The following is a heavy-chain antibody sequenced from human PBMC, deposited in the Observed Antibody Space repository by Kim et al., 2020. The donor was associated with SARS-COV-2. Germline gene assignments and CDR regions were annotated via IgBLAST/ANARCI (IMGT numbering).Heavy chain of an antibody. J-gene: IGHJ4*01. V-gene: IGHV1-46*01. CDR3: ARIGLYDSSGYYFENFDY. CDR1: GYTFTSYY. D-gene: IGHD3-22*01. CDR2: INFSGGST. Sequence: ASVKVSCKASGYTFTSYYMHWVRQAPGQGLEWMGIINFSGGSTSYAQKFQGRVTMTWYTSTSTVYMELSSLRSEDTAVYYWARIGLYDSSGYYFENFDYWGHGTRVTVSS.